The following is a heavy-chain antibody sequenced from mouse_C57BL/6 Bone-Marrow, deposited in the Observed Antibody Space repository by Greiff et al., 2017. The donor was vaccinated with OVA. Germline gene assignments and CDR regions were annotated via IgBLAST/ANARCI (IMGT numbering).Heavy chain of an antibody. J-gene: IGHJ1*03. D-gene: IGHD1-1*01. V-gene: IGHV14-2*01. CDR1: GFNIKDYY. CDR3: ALYGSSYCWYFDV. Sequence: VHVKQSGAELVKPGASVKLSCTASGFNIKDYYMHWVKQRTEQGLEWIGRIDPEDGETKYAPKFQGKATITADTSSNTAYLQLSSLTSEDTAVYYCALYGSSYCWYFDVWGTGTTVTVSS. CDR2: IDPEDGET.